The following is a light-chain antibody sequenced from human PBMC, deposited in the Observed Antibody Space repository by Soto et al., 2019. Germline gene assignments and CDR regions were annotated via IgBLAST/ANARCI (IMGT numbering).Light chain of an antibody. CDR3: SSYTSSSVV. CDR2: DVS. CDR1: SSDVGGYNY. J-gene: IGLJ1*01. V-gene: IGLV2-14*01. Sequence: QSALTQPASVSGSLGQSITISCTETSSDVGGYNYVSWYQQHPGKAPKLMIYDVSNRPSGVSNRFSGSKSGNTASLTISGLQAEDEAAYYCSSYTSSSVVFGTGTKVTVL.